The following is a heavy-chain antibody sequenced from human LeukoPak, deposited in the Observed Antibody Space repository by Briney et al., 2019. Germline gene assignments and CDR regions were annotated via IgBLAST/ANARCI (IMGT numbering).Heavy chain of an antibody. CDR2: MRYDGGNE. J-gene: IGHJ4*02. D-gene: IGHD6-19*01. Sequence: GGSLRLSCAASGFTFTSYGMHWVRQAPGKGLEWVALMRYDGGNEYYTDSVKGRFTISRDNSKNTLHLQMNSLRAEDTAVYYCAEGSSGWSIDYWGQGTLVTVSS. V-gene: IGHV3-30*02. CDR3: AEGSSGWSIDY. CDR1: GFTFTSYG.